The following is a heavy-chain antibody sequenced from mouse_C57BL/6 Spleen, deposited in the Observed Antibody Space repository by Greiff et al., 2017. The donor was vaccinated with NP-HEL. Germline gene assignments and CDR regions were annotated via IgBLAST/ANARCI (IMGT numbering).Heavy chain of an antibody. CDR1: GYAFSSSW. Sequence: VQLQQPGPELVKPGASVKISCKASGYAFSSSWMNWVKQRPGQGLEWIGRIYPGDGDTNYNGKFKGKATLTADKSSSTAYMQLSSLTSEDSAVYVCARGLTETVAWFAYWGQGTLVTVSA. J-gene: IGHJ3*01. CDR3: ARGLTETVAWFAY. V-gene: IGHV1-82*01. D-gene: IGHD4-1*01. CDR2: IYPGDGDT.